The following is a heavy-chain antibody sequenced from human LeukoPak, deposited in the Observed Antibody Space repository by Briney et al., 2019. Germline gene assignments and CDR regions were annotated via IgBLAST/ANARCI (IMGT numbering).Heavy chain of an antibody. CDR2: TSSDERNK. CDR3: AKDRQQLVRGGLYDY. Sequence: GRPLRLSCAASGFTFSNYPMHWVRQAPGKVLEWVAVTSSDERNKHYSGSVKGRFTISRDNSKNTLYLQMNSLRAEDTAVYYCAKDRQQLVRGGLYDYWGQGTLVTVSS. CDR1: GFTFSNYP. D-gene: IGHD6-13*01. J-gene: IGHJ4*02. V-gene: IGHV3-30*04.